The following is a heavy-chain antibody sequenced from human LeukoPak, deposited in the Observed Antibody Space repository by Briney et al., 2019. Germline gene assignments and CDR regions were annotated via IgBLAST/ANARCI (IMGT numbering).Heavy chain of an antibody. CDR3: AKHDRRSVAGSVGVDY. J-gene: IGHJ4*02. V-gene: IGHV3-23*01. CDR2: ISGSGGST. CDR1: GFTFSSYA. D-gene: IGHD6-19*01. Sequence: PGGSLRLSCAASGFTFSSYAMSWVRQAPGKGLEWVSAISGSGGSTYYADSVKGRFTISRDNSKNTLNLQMNSLRAEDTALYYCAKHDRRSVAGSVGVDYWGQGTLVTVSS.